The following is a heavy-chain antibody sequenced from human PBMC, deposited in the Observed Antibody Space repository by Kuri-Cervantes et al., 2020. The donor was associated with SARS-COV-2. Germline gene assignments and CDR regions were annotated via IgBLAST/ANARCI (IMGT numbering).Heavy chain of an antibody. Sequence: GESLKISCAASGFTFSDHYMDWVRQAPGKGLEWVSSISSSSSYIYYADSVKGRFTISRDNAKNSLYLQMNSLRAEDTAVYYCARKGADYWGQGTLVTVSS. V-gene: IGHV3-21*01. J-gene: IGHJ4*02. D-gene: IGHD3-16*01. CDR3: ARKGADY. CDR2: ISSSSSYI. CDR1: GFTFSDHY.